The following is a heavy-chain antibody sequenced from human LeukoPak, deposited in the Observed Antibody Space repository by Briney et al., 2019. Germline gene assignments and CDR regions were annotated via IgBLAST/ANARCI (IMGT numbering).Heavy chain of an antibody. CDR3: ASPRSITGNPIDY. CDR2: IKQDGSEK. V-gene: IGHV3-7*01. D-gene: IGHD1-20*01. J-gene: IGHJ4*02. Sequence: GGSLRLSCAASGFTFSSYCMSWVRQAPGKGLEWVANIKQDGSEKYYVDSVKGRFTISRDNAKNSLYLQMNSLRAEDTAVYYCASPRSITGNPIDYWGQGTLVTVSS. CDR1: GFTFSSYC.